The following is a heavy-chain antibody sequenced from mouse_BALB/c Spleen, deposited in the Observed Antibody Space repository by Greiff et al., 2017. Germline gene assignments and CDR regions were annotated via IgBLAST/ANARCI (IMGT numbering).Heavy chain of an antibody. Sequence: EVKVVESGGGLVKPGGSLKLSCAASGFTFSSYAMSWVRQTPEKRLEWVASISSGGSTYYPDSVKGRFTISRDNARNILYLQMSSLRSEDTAMYYFASYGSSLAWFAYWGQGTLVTVSA. J-gene: IGHJ3*01. V-gene: IGHV5-6-5*01. CDR3: ASYGSSLAWFAY. CDR2: ISSGGST. CDR1: GFTFSSYA. D-gene: IGHD1-1*01.